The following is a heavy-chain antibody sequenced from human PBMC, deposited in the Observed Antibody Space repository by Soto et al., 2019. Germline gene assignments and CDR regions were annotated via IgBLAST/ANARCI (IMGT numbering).Heavy chain of an antibody. CDR1: GYTFTGYY. Sequence: ASVKVSCKASGYTFTGYYMHWVRQAPGQGLEWMGWINPNSGGTNYAQKFQGWVTMTRDTSISTAYMELSRLRSDDTAVYYCARGLEYYYGMDVWGQGTTVTVSS. D-gene: IGHD1-1*01. V-gene: IGHV1-2*04. CDR2: INPNSGGT. CDR3: ARGLEYYYGMDV. J-gene: IGHJ6*02.